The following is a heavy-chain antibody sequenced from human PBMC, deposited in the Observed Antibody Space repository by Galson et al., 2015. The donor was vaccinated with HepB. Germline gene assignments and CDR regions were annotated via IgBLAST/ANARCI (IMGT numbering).Heavy chain of an antibody. CDR2: IIPISGTA. D-gene: IGHD4/OR15-4a*01. CDR3: ASVVASYGAFDI. Sequence: SVKVSCKASGGTFSSYAISWVRQAPGQGLEWMGGIIPISGTANYAQKFQGRVTITADGSTSTAYMELSSLRSEDTAVYYCASVVASYGAFDIWGQGTMVTVSS. V-gene: IGHV1-69*13. J-gene: IGHJ3*02. CDR1: GGTFSSYA.